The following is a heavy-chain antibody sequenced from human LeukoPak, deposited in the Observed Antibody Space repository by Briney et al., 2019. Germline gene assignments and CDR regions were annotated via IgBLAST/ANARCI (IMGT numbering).Heavy chain of an antibody. CDR1: GGSISSYY. V-gene: IGHV4-59*12. CDR3: ARDQLASSTTPGGMDV. Sequence: SETLSLTCTVSGGSISSYYWSWIRQPPGKGLEWIGYIYYSGSTYYNPSLKSRVTISVDTSKNQFSLKLSSVTAADTAVYYCARDQLASSTTPGGMDVWGQGTTVTVSS. CDR2: IYYSGST. D-gene: IGHD2-2*01. J-gene: IGHJ6*02.